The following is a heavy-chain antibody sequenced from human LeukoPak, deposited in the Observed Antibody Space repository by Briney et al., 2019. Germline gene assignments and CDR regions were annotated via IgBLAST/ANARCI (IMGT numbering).Heavy chain of an antibody. D-gene: IGHD4-17*01. V-gene: IGHV1-18*01. CDR1: GFTFTSYG. Sequence: GASVKVSCKASGFTFTSYGISWVRQAPGQGLEWMGWISTYSGNTNYAQSLQGRVTMTTDTSTKTVYLELGSLGSDDTAVYYCASHKDYGDYYYFDYWGQGTLVTVSS. J-gene: IGHJ4*02. CDR2: ISTYSGNT. CDR3: ASHKDYGDYYYFDY.